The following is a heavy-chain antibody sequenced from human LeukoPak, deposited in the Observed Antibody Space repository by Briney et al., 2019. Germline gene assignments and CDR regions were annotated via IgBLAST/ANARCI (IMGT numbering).Heavy chain of an antibody. Sequence: GGSLRLSCAASGFTFSSYAMSWVRQAPGKGLEWVSAISGSGGSTYYADSVKGRFTISRDNSKNTLYLQMNSLRAEDTAVYCCAKDDPNSSGYYGVDYWGQGTLVTVSS. V-gene: IGHV3-23*01. CDR2: ISGSGGST. CDR1: GFTFSSYA. CDR3: AKDDPNSSGYYGVDY. D-gene: IGHD3-22*01. J-gene: IGHJ4*02.